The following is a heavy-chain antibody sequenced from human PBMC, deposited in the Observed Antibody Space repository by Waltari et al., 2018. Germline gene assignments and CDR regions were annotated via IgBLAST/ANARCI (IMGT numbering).Heavy chain of an antibody. V-gene: IGHV3-53*02. J-gene: IGHJ4*02. D-gene: IGHD6-13*01. Sequence: EVQLVEIGGGLIQPGWSLRPSFAPSGVNVTSTYLSWVCQPPGKGLEWVSIIFSGTRTYYADSVKGRFTISRDNSKNTLYLQMNSLRAEDTAVYYCARDHIAAPENYRGQGTLVTVSS. CDR2: IFSGTRT. CDR3: ARDHIAAPENY. CDR1: GVNVTSTY.